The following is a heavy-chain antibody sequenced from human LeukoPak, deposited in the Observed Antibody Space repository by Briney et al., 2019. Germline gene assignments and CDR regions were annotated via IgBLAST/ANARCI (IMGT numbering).Heavy chain of an antibody. Sequence: GGSLRLFCAASGFTFSSYGMHWVRQAPGKGLEWGAIIWYDGSNKYYADSVKGRFTISRDNSKNTLYLQMNSLRAEDTAVYYCAKDGTTVTTLNYFDYWGQGTLVTVSS. CDR3: AKDGTTVTTLNYFDY. V-gene: IGHV3-33*06. CDR2: IWYDGSNK. CDR1: GFTFSSYG. D-gene: IGHD4-17*01. J-gene: IGHJ4*02.